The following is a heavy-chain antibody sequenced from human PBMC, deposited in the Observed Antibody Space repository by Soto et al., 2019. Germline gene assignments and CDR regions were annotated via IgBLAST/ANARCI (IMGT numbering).Heavy chain of an antibody. CDR3: AKDDCLGVGLSLGFDL. CDR1: GVTFSRYW. Sequence: EVQLVESGGGLVQPGGSLRLSCAASGVTFSRYWMHWVRQAPGKGLVWVSGISTEGSTTRYVDSVKGRFTISRDNVNTTLYLQMSRLRAEDTAVYYCAKDDCLGVGLSLGFDLWGQGTVVTVSS. CDR2: ISTEGSTT. D-gene: IGHD3-3*01. V-gene: IGHV3-74*01. J-gene: IGHJ3*01.